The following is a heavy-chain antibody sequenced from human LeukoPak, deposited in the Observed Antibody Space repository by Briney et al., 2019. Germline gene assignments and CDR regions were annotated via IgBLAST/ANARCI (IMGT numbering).Heavy chain of an antibody. CDR2: ISSSSSYI. CDR3: ARDSNDGDLDAFDI. D-gene: IGHD4-17*01. CDR1: GFTFNSYS. V-gene: IGHV3-21*01. J-gene: IGHJ3*02. Sequence: GGSLRLSCAASGFTFNSYSMNWVRQAPGKGLEWVSSISSSSSYIYYADSVKGPFTISRDNAKNSLYLQMNSLRAEDTAVYYCARDSNDGDLDAFDIWGQGTMVTVSS.